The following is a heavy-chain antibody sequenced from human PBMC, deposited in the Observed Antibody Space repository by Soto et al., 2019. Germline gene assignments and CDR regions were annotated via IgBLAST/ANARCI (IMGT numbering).Heavy chain of an antibody. CDR2: ISSGGVNI. D-gene: IGHD1-1*01. V-gene: IGHV3-23*01. CDR1: EFTFSSYA. Sequence: LRLSCATSEFTFSSYAMNWVRQAPGKGLEWVSGISSGGVNIYYADSVKGRFTISRDNSKNTLYLQMSGLRAEDTAVYYCAKVVTTTRMYGLDVWGQGTTVTVSS. CDR3: AKVVTTTRMYGLDV. J-gene: IGHJ6*02.